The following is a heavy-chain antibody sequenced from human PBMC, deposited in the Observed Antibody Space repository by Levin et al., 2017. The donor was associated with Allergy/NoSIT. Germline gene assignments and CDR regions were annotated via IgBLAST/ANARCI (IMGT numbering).Heavy chain of an antibody. CDR1: GGSFSGYY. Sequence: GSLRLSCAVYGGSFSGYYWSWIRQPPGKGLEWIGEINHSGSTNYNPSLKSRVTISVDTSKNQFSLKLSSVTAADTAVYYCARGKLTYYDFWSGSGGYFDYWGQGTLVTVSS. CDR3: ARGKLTYYDFWSGSGGYFDY. J-gene: IGHJ4*02. D-gene: IGHD3-3*01. CDR2: INHSGST. V-gene: IGHV4-34*01.